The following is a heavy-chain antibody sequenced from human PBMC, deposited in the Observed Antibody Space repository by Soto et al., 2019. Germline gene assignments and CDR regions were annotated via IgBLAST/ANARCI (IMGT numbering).Heavy chain of an antibody. CDR1: GDSITGRGYY. CDR2: IYYNSNT. V-gene: IGHV4-31*02. D-gene: IGHD6-6*01. CDR3: ARGPSSLSLRKFFFDF. Sequence: QVQLQESGPGLVKPSQTLSLICSVSGDSITGRGYYWSWIRQHPGTGLEWIGYIYYNSNTYYRPSLRSRVTMSLDTSKNQFTLKLSSVTAADTAVYYCARGPSSLSLRKFFFDFWGQGSLVTVSS. J-gene: IGHJ4*02.